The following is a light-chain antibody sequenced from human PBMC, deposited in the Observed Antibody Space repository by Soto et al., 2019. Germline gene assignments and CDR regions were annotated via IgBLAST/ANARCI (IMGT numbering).Light chain of an antibody. J-gene: IGKJ1*01. V-gene: IGKV1-39*01. Sequence: DIQMTPYPSYLSASVGDGVTITCRASQSISSYLNWYQQKPGKAPKLLISAASSLQSGVPSRFSGSGSGTDFTLTISSLQPEDFATYYCQQSYSTPRTFGQGTKVDI. CDR3: QQSYSTPRT. CDR2: AAS. CDR1: QSISSY.